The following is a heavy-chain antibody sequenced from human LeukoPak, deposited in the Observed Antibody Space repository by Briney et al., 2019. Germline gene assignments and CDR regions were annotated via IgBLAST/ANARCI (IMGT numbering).Heavy chain of an antibody. J-gene: IGHJ6*02. Sequence: GGSLRLSCAASGFTFSSYGMHWVRQAPGKGLEWVAVIWYDGSNKYYADSVKGRFTISRDNSKNTLYLQMNSLRAEDTAVYYCAKEWGSGSYFNYYYYGMDVWGQGTTVTVSS. CDR3: AKEWGSGSYFNYYYYGMDV. CDR2: IWYDGSNK. V-gene: IGHV3-30*02. CDR1: GFTFSSYG. D-gene: IGHD3-10*01.